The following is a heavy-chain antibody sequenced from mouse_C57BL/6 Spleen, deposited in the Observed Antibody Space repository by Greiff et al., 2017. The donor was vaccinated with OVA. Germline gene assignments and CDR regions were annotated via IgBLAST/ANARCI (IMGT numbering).Heavy chain of an antibody. CDR1: GYTFTSYW. CDR3: ARKGTMVTTEGNYAMDD. Sequence: QVQLQQPGAELVMPGASVKLSCKASGYTFTSYWMHWVKQRPGQGLEWIGEIDPSDSYTNYNQKFKGKSTLTVDKSSSTAYMQLSSLTSEDSAVYYCARKGTMVTTEGNYAMDDWGQGTSVTVSS. D-gene: IGHD2-2*01. J-gene: IGHJ4*01. CDR2: IDPSDSYT. V-gene: IGHV1-69*01.